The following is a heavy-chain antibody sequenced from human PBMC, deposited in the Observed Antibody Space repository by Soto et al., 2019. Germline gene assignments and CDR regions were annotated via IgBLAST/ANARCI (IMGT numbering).Heavy chain of an antibody. V-gene: IGHV2-5*01. CDR2: MYCNDYK. J-gene: IGHJ3*02. CDR3: ANRRGRYYYDSSGDAFDI. D-gene: IGHD3-22*01. Sequence: CGRTIGTPARTLTLTCIFSGFSLITSGVGVGWIRQAPGRALEWLALMYCNDYKRYSPSLKSRLTITKDTSKNQVVLTMTNMDPVDTATYYCANRRGRYYYDSSGDAFDIWGQGTMVTCSS. CDR1: GFSLITSGVG.